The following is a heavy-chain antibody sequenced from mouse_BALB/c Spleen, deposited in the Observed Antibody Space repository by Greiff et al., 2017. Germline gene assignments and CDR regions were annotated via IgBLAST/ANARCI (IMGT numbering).Heavy chain of an antibody. Sequence: EVKLQESGPGLVKPSQSLSLTCTVTGYSITSDYAWNWIRQFPGNKLEWMGYISYSGSTSYNPSLKSRISITRDTSKNQFFLQLNSVTTEDTATYYCARYGPITTVVGPYWYFDVWGAGTTVTVSS. J-gene: IGHJ1*01. CDR2: ISYSGST. CDR1: GYSITSDYA. CDR3: ARYGPITTVVGPYWYFDV. D-gene: IGHD1-1*01. V-gene: IGHV3-2*02.